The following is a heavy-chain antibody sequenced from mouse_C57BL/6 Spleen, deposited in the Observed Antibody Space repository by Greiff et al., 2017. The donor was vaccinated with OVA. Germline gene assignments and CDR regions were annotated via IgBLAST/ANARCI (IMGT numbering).Heavy chain of an antibody. CDR3: ARVLGLYYAMDY. CDR1: GFTFSDFY. CDR2: SRNKANDYTT. J-gene: IGHJ4*01. D-gene: IGHD3-2*02. Sequence: EVKLMESGGGLVQSGRSLRLSCAPSGFTFSDFYMEWVRQAPGKGLEWIAASRNKANDYTTEYSASVKGRFIVSRDTSQSILYLQMNALRAEDTAIYYCARVLGLYYAMDYWGQGTSVTVSS. V-gene: IGHV7-1*01.